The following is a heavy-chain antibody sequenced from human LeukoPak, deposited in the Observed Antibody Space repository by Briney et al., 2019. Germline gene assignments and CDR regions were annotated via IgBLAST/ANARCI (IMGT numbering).Heavy chain of an antibody. D-gene: IGHD1-26*01. Sequence: GGSLRLSCAASAFTFSDYSMNWVRQAPGKGLEWISYIIGRSSTIYYADSVRGRFTISRDNAKNSMYLQMNSLRAEDTAVYYCARDRLTSGSYFFDYWGQGTLVSVSS. V-gene: IGHV3-48*01. CDR2: IIGRSSTI. J-gene: IGHJ4*02. CDR1: AFTFSDYS. CDR3: ARDRLTSGSYFFDY.